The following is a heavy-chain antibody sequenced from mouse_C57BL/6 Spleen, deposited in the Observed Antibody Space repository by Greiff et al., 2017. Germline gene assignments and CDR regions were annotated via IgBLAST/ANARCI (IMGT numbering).Heavy chain of an antibody. D-gene: IGHD2-5*01. J-gene: IGHJ3*01. CDR1: GYSITSGYY. CDR2: ISYDGSN. Sequence: ESGPGLVKPSQSLSLSCSVTGYSITSGYYWNWIRQFPGNKLEWMGYISYDGSNNYNPSLKNRISITPDTSKNQFFLKLNSVTTEDTATYYCARGGSYYSNYVAYWGQGTLVTVSA. V-gene: IGHV3-6*01. CDR3: ARGGSYYSNYVAY.